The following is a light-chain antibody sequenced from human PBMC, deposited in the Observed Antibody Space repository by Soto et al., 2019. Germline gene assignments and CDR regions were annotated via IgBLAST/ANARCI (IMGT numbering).Light chain of an antibody. CDR1: NIGSKS. CDR2: DSS. V-gene: IGLV3-21*02. CDR3: QVWDSSSDHRV. Sequence: SYELTQPPSVSVAPGQTARITCGGDNIGSKSVHWYQQRPGQAPVLVVYDSSDRPSGIPGRFSGSNSGNTATLTISRVEAGDEADYYCQVWDSSSDHRVFGGGTKLTVL. J-gene: IGLJ3*02.